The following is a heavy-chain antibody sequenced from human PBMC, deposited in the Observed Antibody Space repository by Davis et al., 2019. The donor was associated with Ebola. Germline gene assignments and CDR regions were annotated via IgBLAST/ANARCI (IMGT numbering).Heavy chain of an antibody. CDR2: VYHSDIT. D-gene: IGHD3-3*01. Sequence: SETLSLTCSVSGGSISDYYWSWIRQPPGKGLEWIGYVYHSDITDSNPSLKSRVTISVDTSKNQFSLRLSSVTAADTAVYYCAKSGLSFGVVKYHYGMDVWGKGTTVTVSS. CDR3: AKSGLSFGVVKYHYGMDV. CDR1: GGSISDYY. V-gene: IGHV4-59*08. J-gene: IGHJ6*04.